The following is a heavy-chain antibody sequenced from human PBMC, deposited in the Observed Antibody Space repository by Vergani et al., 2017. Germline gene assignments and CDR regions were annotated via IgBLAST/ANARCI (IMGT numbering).Heavy chain of an antibody. V-gene: IGHV3-30*03. CDR2: ISFDGTNE. CDR3: VRDRCLCAGGRCYTEAWDY. Sequence: QVQLVQSGAEVKKPGASVKVSCKASGYTFTSYGISWVRQAPGKGLEWVVGISFDGTNEYYPDLVKGRFTISRDIAKNTLYLQVRSLRLEDTGVYHCVRDRCLCAGGRCYTEAWDYWGQGTPVTVSS. CDR1: GYTFTSYG. D-gene: IGHD2-2*02. J-gene: IGHJ4*02.